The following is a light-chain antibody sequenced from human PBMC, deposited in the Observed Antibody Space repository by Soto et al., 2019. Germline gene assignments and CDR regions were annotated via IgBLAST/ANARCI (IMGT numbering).Light chain of an antibody. Sequence: QSVLTQPPSASASLGASVTLTCTLSSGYSNYKVDWYQQRPGKGPRFVMRVGTGGIVGSKGDGIPDRFSVLGSGLNRYLTIKNIQEEDECDYHCGADHGSGSNFVGVYVFGTGTKLTV. CDR2: VGTGGIVG. CDR3: GADHGSGSNFVGVYV. J-gene: IGLJ1*01. CDR1: SGYSNYK. V-gene: IGLV9-49*01.